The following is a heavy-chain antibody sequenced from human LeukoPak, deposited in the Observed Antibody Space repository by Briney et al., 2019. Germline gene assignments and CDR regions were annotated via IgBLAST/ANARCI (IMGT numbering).Heavy chain of an antibody. Sequence: ASVKVSCKASGYTFTSYDINWVRQATGQGLEWMGWMNPNSGNTGYAQEFQGRVTITRNTSISTAYMELSSLRSEDTAVYYCARGYSSGWYGYYYYYMDVWGKGTTVTASS. CDR1: GYTFTSYD. CDR3: ARGYSSGWYGYYYYYMDV. V-gene: IGHV1-8*03. D-gene: IGHD6-19*01. J-gene: IGHJ6*03. CDR2: MNPNSGNT.